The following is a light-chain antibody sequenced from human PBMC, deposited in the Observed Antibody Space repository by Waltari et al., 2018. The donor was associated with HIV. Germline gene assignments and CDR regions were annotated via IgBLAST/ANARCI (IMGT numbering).Light chain of an antibody. CDR1: SSDIGGYKY. Sequence: QSALTQPASVSGSPGQSITISCTGTSSDIGGYKYVSWYQQHPGKAPKLMISEVSTRPSGVSKRFSGSKSGNTASLTISGLQAEDEADYYCSSYTTSSTWVFGGGTKLTVL. CDR3: SSYTTSSTWV. J-gene: IGLJ3*02. CDR2: EVS. V-gene: IGLV2-14*01.